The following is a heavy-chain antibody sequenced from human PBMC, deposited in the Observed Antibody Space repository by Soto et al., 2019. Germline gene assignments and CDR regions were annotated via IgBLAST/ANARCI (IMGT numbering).Heavy chain of an antibody. J-gene: IGHJ5*02. Sequence: SVKVSCRASGYSFTDYAIILVRRAPGQGLEWMGWISAYNGNTNYAPKLQGRVTMTTETSTSAAYMELSRLRYDDTAVYYCARDSCDHDSWSGDVWVEPWGQGTLVTVSS. CDR2: ISAYNGNT. V-gene: IGHV1-18*01. CDR3: ARDSCDHDSWSGDVWVEP. CDR1: GYSFTDYA. D-gene: IGHD3-3*01.